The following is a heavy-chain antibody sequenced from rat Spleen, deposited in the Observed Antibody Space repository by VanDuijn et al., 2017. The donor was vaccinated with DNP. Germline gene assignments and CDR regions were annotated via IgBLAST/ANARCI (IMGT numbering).Heavy chain of an antibody. J-gene: IGHJ1*01. Sequence: EVQLVGSGGGLVQSGRSLKLSCAASGFTFSYYGMAWVRQAPTKGLEWVASIIYDGSNTFFGDSVKGRFTISRDNAKNTLYLQMNSLRSEDTATYYCARGSGTYYWYFDFWGPGTMVTVSS. V-gene: IGHV5S13*01. CDR1: GFTFSYYG. CDR2: IIYDGSNT. CDR3: ARGSGTYYWYFDF. D-gene: IGHD5-1*01.